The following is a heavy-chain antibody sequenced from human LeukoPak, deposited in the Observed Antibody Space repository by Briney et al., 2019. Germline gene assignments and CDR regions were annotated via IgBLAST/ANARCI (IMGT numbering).Heavy chain of an antibody. V-gene: IGHV3-48*03. CDR1: GFTFSSYE. D-gene: IGHD3-3*01. Sequence: QPGGSLRLSCAASGFTFSSYEMNWVRQAPGKGLEWVSYISSSGSTIYYADSVKGRFTISRDNAKNSLYLQMNSLRAEDTAVYYCAFDFWSGSLQNDYWGQGTLVTVSS. J-gene: IGHJ4*02. CDR2: ISSSGSTI. CDR3: AFDFWSGSLQNDY.